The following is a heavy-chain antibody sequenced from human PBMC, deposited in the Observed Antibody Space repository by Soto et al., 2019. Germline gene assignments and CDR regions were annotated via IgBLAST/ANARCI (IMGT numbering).Heavy chain of an antibody. CDR2: ISAYNGNT. V-gene: IGHV1-18*04. CDR1: GYTFSSYG. Sequence: QVQLVQSGAEVKKPGASVKVSCKASGYTFSSYGISWVRQAPGQGLEWMGRISAYNGNTNYAQKFQGRVTMTTDTSTSTAYLELRSLRSDDTAVYYCARITILGLPWDPWGQGTLVTVSS. CDR3: ARITILGLPWDP. J-gene: IGHJ5*02. D-gene: IGHD3-3*01.